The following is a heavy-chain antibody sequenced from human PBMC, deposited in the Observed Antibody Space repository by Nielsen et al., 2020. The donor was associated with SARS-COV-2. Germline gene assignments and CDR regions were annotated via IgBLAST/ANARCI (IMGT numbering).Heavy chain of an antibody. J-gene: IGHJ3*02. Sequence: GESLKISCAASGFAFPNYAMNWVRQAPGKGLEWVSNISGGGRSTYYADSVKGRFTVSRDNSKNTLYLQMNSLRADDTAVYFCAKDPLDYGGNSDTFDIWGRGTMVTVSS. CDR3: AKDPLDYGGNSDTFDI. D-gene: IGHD4-23*01. CDR1: GFAFPNYA. CDR2: ISGGGRST. V-gene: IGHV3-23*01.